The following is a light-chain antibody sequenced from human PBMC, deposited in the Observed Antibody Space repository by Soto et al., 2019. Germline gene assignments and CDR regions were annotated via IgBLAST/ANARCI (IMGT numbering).Light chain of an antibody. CDR1: SSSIGAGYD. Sequence: QSVLTQPPSVSGAPGQRVTISCTGSSSSIGAGYDVHWYQQLPGTAPKLLIYGNSNRPSGVPDRFSGSKSGTSASLAITGFQAEDEADYYCQSYDSSLSAHVVFGGGTKVTVL. CDR3: QSYDSSLSAHVV. V-gene: IGLV1-40*01. CDR2: GNS. J-gene: IGLJ2*01.